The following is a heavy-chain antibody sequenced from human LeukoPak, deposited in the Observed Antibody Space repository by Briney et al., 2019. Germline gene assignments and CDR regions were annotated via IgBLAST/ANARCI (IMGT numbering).Heavy chain of an antibody. Sequence: SETLSLTCAVYGGSFSRYYWSWIRQPPGKGLEWIGEINHSGSTNYNASLNSRVTISVDMSKNQFSLQLSSVTAADTAVYYCARVTGERNRRIAAAGTGRRFDPWGQGNLVTVSS. CDR1: GGSFSRYY. CDR2: INHSGST. J-gene: IGHJ5*02. D-gene: IGHD6-13*01. CDR3: ARVTGERNRRIAAAGTGRRFDP. V-gene: IGHV4-34*01.